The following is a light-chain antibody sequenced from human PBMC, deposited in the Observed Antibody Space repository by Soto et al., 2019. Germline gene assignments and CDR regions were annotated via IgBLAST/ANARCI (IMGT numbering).Light chain of an antibody. CDR1: QSVSSSY. CDR3: QQYGSSPLT. V-gene: IGKV3-20*01. Sequence: LSLSPGERATLSCRASQSVSSSYLAWYQQKPGQAPRLLIYGASSRATGIPDRFSGSGSGTDFTLTISRLETEDFAVYYCQQYGSSPLTFGGGTKVDIK. J-gene: IGKJ4*01. CDR2: GAS.